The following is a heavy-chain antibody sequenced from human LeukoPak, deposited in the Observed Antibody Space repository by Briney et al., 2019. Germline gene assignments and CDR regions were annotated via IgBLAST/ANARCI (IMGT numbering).Heavy chain of an antibody. CDR3: AAVIDY. Sequence: RGSLRLSCAASGFTFSNYEMNWIRQAPGKGLEWISYISNSGTTKYYADSVKGRFTISRDNAKNSLYLQMNSLRAEDTAVYYCAAVIDYWGQGTLVTVSS. J-gene: IGHJ4*02. V-gene: IGHV3-48*03. CDR2: ISNSGTTK. CDR1: GFTFSNYE.